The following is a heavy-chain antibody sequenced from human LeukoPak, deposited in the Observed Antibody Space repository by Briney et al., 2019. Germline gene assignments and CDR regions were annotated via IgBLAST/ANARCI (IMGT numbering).Heavy chain of an antibody. CDR2: ISSSGGST. Sequence: GGSLRLSCAATGFTFSSYAMSWVRQAPGKGLEWVSGISSSGGSTYYADSVKGRFTISRDNSKNTLYLQMNSLRAEDTAVYYCARTYYYDSSGFFDYWGQGTLVTVSS. V-gene: IGHV3-23*01. CDR3: ARTYYYDSSGFFDY. J-gene: IGHJ4*02. CDR1: GFTFSSYA. D-gene: IGHD3-22*01.